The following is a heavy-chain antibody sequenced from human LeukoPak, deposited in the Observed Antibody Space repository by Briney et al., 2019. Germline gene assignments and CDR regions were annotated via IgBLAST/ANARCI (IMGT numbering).Heavy chain of an antibody. Sequence: GSLRLSCAASGFTFSSYWMHWVRHAPGKGRVWVSRINSDGSSTSYADSVKGRFTISRDNAKNTLYLQMNSLRAEDTAVYYCASDSTYYYDSSGYSRRDYWGQGTLVTVSS. D-gene: IGHD3-22*01. J-gene: IGHJ4*02. CDR3: ASDSTYYYDSSGYSRRDY. CDR2: INSDGSST. CDR1: GFTFSSYW. V-gene: IGHV3-74*01.